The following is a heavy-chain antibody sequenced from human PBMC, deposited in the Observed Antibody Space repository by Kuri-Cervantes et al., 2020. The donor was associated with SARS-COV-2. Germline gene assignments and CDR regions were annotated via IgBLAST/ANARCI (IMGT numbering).Heavy chain of an antibody. CDR1: GFSFSDSG. CDR2: ISYDGSKK. J-gene: IGHJ4*02. V-gene: IGHV3-30*03. Sequence: GESLKISCAASGFSFSDSGMYWVRQSPGKGLEWVAVISYDGSKKYYPDSLKGRFTISRDNSKNKLLLQMNSLRVEDTALYYCARDGGDYWGQGTPVTVSS. CDR3: ARDGGDY.